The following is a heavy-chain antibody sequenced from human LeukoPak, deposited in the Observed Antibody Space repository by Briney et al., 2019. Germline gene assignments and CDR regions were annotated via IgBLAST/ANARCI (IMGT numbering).Heavy chain of an antibody. CDR2: ISYDGSNK. CDR3: ARVLKDIVVVPAAILGDAFDI. CDR1: GFTFSSYA. J-gene: IGHJ3*02. V-gene: IGHV3-30-3*01. D-gene: IGHD2-2*02. Sequence: PGGSLRLSCAASGFTFSSYAMHWVRQAPGKGLEWVAVISYDGSNKYYADSVKGRFTISRDNSKNTLYLQMNSLRAEDTAVYYCARVLKDIVVVPAAILGDAFDIWGQGTMVTVSS.